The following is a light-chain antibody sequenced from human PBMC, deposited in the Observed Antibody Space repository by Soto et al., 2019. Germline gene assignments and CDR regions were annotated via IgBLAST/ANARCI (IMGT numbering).Light chain of an antibody. CDR2: GVS. CDR3: QQYGSSPFT. V-gene: IGKV3-20*01. CDR1: ESVSSSN. J-gene: IGKJ3*01. Sequence: EIVLTQSPGTLSLSPGERATLSCRATESVSSSNLAWYQQKPGQAPRLLIYGVSRRATGIPDRFSGSGSGTDFTLTLNRLEPEDFAVYYCQQYGSSPFTFGPGTKVDIK.